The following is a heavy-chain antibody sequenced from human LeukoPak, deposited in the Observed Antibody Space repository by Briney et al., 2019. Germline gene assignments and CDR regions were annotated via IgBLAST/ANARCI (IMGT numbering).Heavy chain of an antibody. V-gene: IGHV4-59*01. J-gene: IGHJ4*02. CDR3: ARVVDYGDYYFDY. D-gene: IGHD4-17*01. CDR2: IYYSGST. Sequence: SETRSLTCTVSGGSISSYYWSWIRQPPGKGLEWIGYIYYSGSTNYNPSLKSRVTISVDTSKNQFSLKLSSVTAADTAVYYCARVVDYGDYYFDYWGQGTLVTVSS. CDR1: GGSISSYY.